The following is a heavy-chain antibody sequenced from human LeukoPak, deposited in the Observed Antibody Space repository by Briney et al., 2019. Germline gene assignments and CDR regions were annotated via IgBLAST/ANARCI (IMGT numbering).Heavy chain of an antibody. V-gene: IGHV1-46*01. J-gene: IGHJ6*03. CDR3: ARGFTPPHRGYYYYYMDV. CDR2: INPSGGST. CDR1: GYTFTSYY. D-gene: IGHD1-14*01. Sequence: AASVKVSCKASGYTFTSYYMHWVRQAPGQGLEWMGIINPSGGSTSYAQKFQGRVTMTRDMSTSTVYMELSSLRSEDTAVYYCARGFTPPHRGYYYYYMDVWGKGTTVTVSS.